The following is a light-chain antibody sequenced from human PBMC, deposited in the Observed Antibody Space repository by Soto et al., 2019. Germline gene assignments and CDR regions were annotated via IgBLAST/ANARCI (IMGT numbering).Light chain of an antibody. Sequence: DIQMTQSPSSLSASVGDRVTITCQASQDIREDLNWYQQKAGKAPQLLIYDASNLETGVPSRFTGXGXGXXXXXTXXXLQPEDIXXYFCQQYNNLPLTFGGGTKVEI. J-gene: IGKJ4*01. CDR3: QQYNNLPLT. CDR2: DAS. CDR1: QDIRED. V-gene: IGKV1-33*01.